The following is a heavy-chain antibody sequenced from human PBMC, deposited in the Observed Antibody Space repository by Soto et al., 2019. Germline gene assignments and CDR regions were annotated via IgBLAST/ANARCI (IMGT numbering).Heavy chain of an antibody. CDR1: GGSFSGYY. D-gene: IGHD3-10*01. J-gene: IGHJ6*03. CDR3: ARAPGNRVRNTRRNYYYYYYMDV. Sequence: PSETLSLTCAVYGGSFSGYYWSWIRQPPGKGLEWIGEINHSGSTNYNPSLKSRVTISVDTSKNQFSLKLSSVTAADPAVYYCARAPGNRVRNTRRNYYYYYYMDVCGTGTTVTVS. CDR2: INHSGST. V-gene: IGHV4-34*01.